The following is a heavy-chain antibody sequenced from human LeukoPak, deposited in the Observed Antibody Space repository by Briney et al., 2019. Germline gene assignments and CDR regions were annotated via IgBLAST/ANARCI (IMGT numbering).Heavy chain of an antibody. CDR3: ARHGTSGTNLNWFDP. Sequence: PSETLSLTCTVSGGSISSFYWSWIRHPPGKGLEWIGYIYYSGSTNYNPSLKSRVTISVDTSKNQFSLKLSSVTAAYTAVYYCARHGTSGTNLNWFDPWGQGTLVSVSS. D-gene: IGHD1-1*01. CDR2: IYYSGST. V-gene: IGHV4-59*01. CDR1: GGSISSFY. J-gene: IGHJ5*02.